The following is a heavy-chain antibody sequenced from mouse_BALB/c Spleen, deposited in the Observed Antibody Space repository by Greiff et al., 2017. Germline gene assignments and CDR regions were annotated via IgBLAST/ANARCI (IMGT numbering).Heavy chain of an antibody. Sequence: EVNLVESGGDLVKPGGSLKLSCAASGFTFSSYGMSWVRQTPDKRLEWVATISSGGSYTYYPDSVKGRFTISRDNAKNTLYLQMSSLKSEDTAMYYCARHGSSYYAMDYWGQGTSVTVSS. CDR3: ARHGSSYYAMDY. CDR2: ISSGGSYT. V-gene: IGHV5-6*01. J-gene: IGHJ4*01. D-gene: IGHD1-1*01. CDR1: GFTFSSYG.